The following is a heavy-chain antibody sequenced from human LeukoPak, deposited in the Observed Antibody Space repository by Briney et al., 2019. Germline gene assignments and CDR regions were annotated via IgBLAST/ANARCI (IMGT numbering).Heavy chain of an antibody. D-gene: IGHD5-18*01. CDR2: ISSDGSST. J-gene: IGHJ4*02. Sequence: GGSLRPSCAASGFTFSSYWMHWVRQAPGKGLVWVSRISSDGSSTTYADSVKGRFTISRDNAKNTLYLQMNSLRAEDTAVYYCARGVTDWGQGTLVTVSS. CDR3: ARGVTD. V-gene: IGHV3-74*01. CDR1: GFTFSSYW.